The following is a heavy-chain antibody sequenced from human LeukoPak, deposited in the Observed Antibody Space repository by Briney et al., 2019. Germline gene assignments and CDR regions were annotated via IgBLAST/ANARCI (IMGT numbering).Heavy chain of an antibody. CDR1: GGSISSYY. J-gene: IGHJ4*02. D-gene: IGHD5-24*01. Sequence: SETLSLTCTVSGGSISSYYWSWIRQPPGKGLEWIGYIYYSGSTNYNPSLKSRVTISVDTSKNQSSLKLSSVTAADTAVYYCARDRSEMAYDYWGQGTLVTVSS. CDR3: ARDRSEMAYDY. CDR2: IYYSGST. V-gene: IGHV4-59*01.